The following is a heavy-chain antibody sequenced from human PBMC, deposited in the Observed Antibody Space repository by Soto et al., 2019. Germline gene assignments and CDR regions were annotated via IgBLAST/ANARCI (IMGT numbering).Heavy chain of an antibody. CDR3: ARDLGQQLFDY. J-gene: IGHJ4*02. Sequence: QVQLVQSGAEVKKPGASEKVSCKASGYTFSSYGISWVRQAPGQGLEWMGWISAYNGNTKYAQKLQGRVTMTTDTSTRAACMELRSLRSDDTPVYYCARDLGQQLFDYWGQGTLVTVSS. V-gene: IGHV1-18*01. CDR2: ISAYNGNT. D-gene: IGHD6-13*01. CDR1: GYTFSSYG.